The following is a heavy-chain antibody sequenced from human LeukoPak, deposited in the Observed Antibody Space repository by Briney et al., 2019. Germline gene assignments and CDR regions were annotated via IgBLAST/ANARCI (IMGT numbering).Heavy chain of an antibody. J-gene: IGHJ4*02. CDR2: IYYSGST. D-gene: IGHD5-12*01. V-gene: IGHV4-39*01. Sequence: SETLSPTCTVSGGSISSSSYYWGWIRQPPGKGLEWIGSIYYSGSTYYNPSLKSRVTISVDTSKNQFSLKLSSVTAADTAVYYCATWGVATNYFDYWGQGTLVTVSS. CDR3: ATWGVATNYFDY. CDR1: GGSISSSSYY.